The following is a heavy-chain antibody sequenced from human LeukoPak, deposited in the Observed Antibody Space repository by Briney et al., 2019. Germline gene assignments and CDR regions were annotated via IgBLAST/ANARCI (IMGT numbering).Heavy chain of an antibody. CDR1: GGSVNGYY. V-gene: IGHV4-59*02. D-gene: IGHD5-24*01. CDR2: IHYSGNT. Sequence: PSETLSLTCTVSGGSVNGYYWSWIRQPPGKGLEWIGYIHYSGNTNYNPSLKSRVTVSVDTSKSYFTLRLFSVTAADTAVYYCARLRRDGYNELLDYWGQGTLVTVPS. CDR3: ARLRRDGYNELLDY. J-gene: IGHJ4*02.